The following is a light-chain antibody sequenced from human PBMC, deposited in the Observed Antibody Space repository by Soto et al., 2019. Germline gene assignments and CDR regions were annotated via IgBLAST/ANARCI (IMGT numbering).Light chain of an antibody. V-gene: IGLV1-51*01. CDR3: SSYTTDTIWV. CDR2: DDN. Sequence: QSALTQPPSVSAAPGQKVTISCSGSSSNIGGNSVSWYQQLPGTAPKLLIYDDNKRPSGIPDRFSGSKSGTSATLGITGFQTGDEADYYCSSYTTDTIWVFGGGTK. CDR1: SSNIGGNS. J-gene: IGLJ3*02.